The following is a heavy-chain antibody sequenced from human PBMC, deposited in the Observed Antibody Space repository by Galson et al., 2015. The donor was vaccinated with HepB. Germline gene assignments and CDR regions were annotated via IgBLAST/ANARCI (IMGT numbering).Heavy chain of an antibody. Sequence: SVKVSCKASGGTFSSYAISWVRQAPGQGLEWMGGIIPIFGTANYAQKFQGRVTITADESTSTAYMELSSLRSEDTAVYYCARDRPYSSSWGADWGQGTLVTVSS. D-gene: IGHD6-13*01. CDR2: IIPIFGTA. J-gene: IGHJ4*02. V-gene: IGHV1-69*13. CDR3: ARDRPYSSSWGAD. CDR1: GGTFSSYA.